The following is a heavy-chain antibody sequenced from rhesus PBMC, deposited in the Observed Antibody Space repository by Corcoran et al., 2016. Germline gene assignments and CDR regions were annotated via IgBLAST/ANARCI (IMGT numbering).Heavy chain of an antibody. CDR2: SYGGSGST. CDR3: ARYGAAGTFDY. D-gene: IGHD6-25*01. J-gene: IGHJ4*01. Sequence: QVQLQESGPGLVKPSETLSLTCAVSGGSISSNYWSWIRQSPGKGLEWIGYSYGGSGSTSSNPSLKSRVTISPDTSKNQFSLKLSSVTAADTAVYYCARYGAAGTFDYWGQGVLVTVSS. V-gene: IGHV4-147*01. CDR1: GGSISSNY.